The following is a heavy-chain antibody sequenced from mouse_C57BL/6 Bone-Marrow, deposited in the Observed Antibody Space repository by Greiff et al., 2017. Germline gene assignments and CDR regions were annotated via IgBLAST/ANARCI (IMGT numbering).Heavy chain of an antibody. Sequence: QVQLKQSGPGLVQPSQRLSISCTASGFSLTSYGVHWVRQSPGKGLEWLGVIWSGGSNDYKAAFISRLGISKDNSKSHVFFKMNSLQADDTAIYYCASYAHYAMDYWGQGTSVTVSS. V-gene: IGHV2-2*01. CDR1: GFSLTSYG. CDR2: IWSGGSN. J-gene: IGHJ4*01. CDR3: ASYAHYAMDY. D-gene: IGHD6-5*01.